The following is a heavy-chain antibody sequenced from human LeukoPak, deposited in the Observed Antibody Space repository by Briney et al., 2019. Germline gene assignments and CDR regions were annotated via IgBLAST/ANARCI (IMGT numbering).Heavy chain of an antibody. CDR3: AKEGGYYGSGSYLAGFYYYYYMDV. Sequence: GGSLRLSCAASGFTFSSYGMHWVRQAPGKGLEWVAVISYDGGNKYYADSVKGRFTISRDNSKNTLYLQMNSLRAEDTAVYYCAKEGGYYGSGSYLAGFYYYYYMDVWGKGTTVTVSS. CDR2: ISYDGGNK. CDR1: GFTFSSYG. J-gene: IGHJ6*03. D-gene: IGHD3-10*01. V-gene: IGHV3-30*18.